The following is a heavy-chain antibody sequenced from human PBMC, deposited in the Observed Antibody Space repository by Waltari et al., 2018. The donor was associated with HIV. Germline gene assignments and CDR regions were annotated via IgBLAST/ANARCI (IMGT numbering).Heavy chain of an antibody. Sequence: EVQLVESGGGLVNPRGSLGLSCQAPGVTLTSQPMNLVRPEPGKGLEWVSAIISSSIYIYYAVSVKGRFTISRDNAKNSLFLQMSSLRAEDMAVYYCARASRGVAVAGFDYWGQGILVTVSS. J-gene: IGHJ4*02. D-gene: IGHD6-19*01. CDR3: ARASRGVAVAGFDY. CDR2: IISSSIYI. CDR1: GVTLTSQP. V-gene: IGHV3-21*01.